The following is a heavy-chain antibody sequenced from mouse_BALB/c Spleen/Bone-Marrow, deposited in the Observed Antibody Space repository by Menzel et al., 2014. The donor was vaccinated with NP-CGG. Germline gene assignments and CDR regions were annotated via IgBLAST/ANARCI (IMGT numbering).Heavy chain of an antibody. CDR2: IRLKSNNYET. CDR1: GFTFSNYW. Sequence: EVQLQQSGGGLVQPGGSMKLSCVASGFTFSNYWMNWVRQSPEKGLEWVAEIRLKSNNYETHYAESVKGRFTISRDDSKSSVYLQMNNLRAEVTGIYYCTTGFAYWGQGTLVTVSA. J-gene: IGHJ3*01. CDR3: TTGFAY. V-gene: IGHV6-6*02.